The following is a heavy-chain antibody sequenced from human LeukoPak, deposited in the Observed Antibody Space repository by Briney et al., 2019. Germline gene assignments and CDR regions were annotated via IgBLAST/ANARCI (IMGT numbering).Heavy chain of an antibody. D-gene: IGHD5-24*01. Sequence: SETLSLTCAVYGGSFSGYYWSWIRQPPGEGLEWIGEINHSGSTNYNPSLKSRVTISVDTSKNQFSLKLSSVTAADTAVYYCARVGGRDGYNYFLDYWGQGTLVTVSS. V-gene: IGHV4-34*01. J-gene: IGHJ4*02. CDR3: ARVGGRDGYNYFLDY. CDR1: GGSFSGYY. CDR2: INHSGST.